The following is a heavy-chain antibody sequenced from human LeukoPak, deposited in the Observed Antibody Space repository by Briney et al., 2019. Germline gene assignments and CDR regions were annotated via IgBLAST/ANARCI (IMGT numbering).Heavy chain of an antibody. J-gene: IGHJ1*01. D-gene: IGHD4-17*01. CDR3: VRGFSTVTTAYLHH. CDR2: ISSSSRHI. V-gene: IGHV3-21*04. CDR1: GFTFSSYS. Sequence: GGSLRLSCAASGFTFSSYSMNWVRQAPGKGLEWVSSISSSSRHIYYADSVKGRFTIFRDDAKNSLFLRMDSLRVEDTAMYYCVRGFSTVTTAYLHHWGQGTLLTVSS.